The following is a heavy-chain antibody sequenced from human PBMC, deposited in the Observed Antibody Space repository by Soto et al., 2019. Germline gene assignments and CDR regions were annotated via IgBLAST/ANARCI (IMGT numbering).Heavy chain of an antibody. J-gene: IGHJ4*02. Sequence: PGGSLRLSCAASGFTFSSYGMSWVRQAPGEGLEWVSSISSSSSYIYYADSVKGRFTISRDNAKNSLYLQMNSLKAEDTAVYYCARDLWVMITFGGVIAPPPDYWGQGTLVTVSS. CDR3: ARDLWVMITFGGVIAPPPDY. V-gene: IGHV3-21*01. CDR1: GFTFSSYG. CDR2: ISSSSSYI. D-gene: IGHD3-16*02.